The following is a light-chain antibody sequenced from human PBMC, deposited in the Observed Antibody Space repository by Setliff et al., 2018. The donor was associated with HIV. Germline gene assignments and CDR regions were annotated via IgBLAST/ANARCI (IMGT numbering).Light chain of an antibody. Sequence: QSVLTQPASVSGSPGQSITISCTGTSSNVGNDNLVSWYQQHPGNAPKLIVYEVDKRPSGVSSRFSGSKSGNTASLAISGLQAEDEADYYCCSYAGSSTFIFGGGTKVTVL. CDR1: SSNVGNDNL. J-gene: IGLJ2*01. V-gene: IGLV2-23*02. CDR3: CSYAGSSTFI. CDR2: EVD.